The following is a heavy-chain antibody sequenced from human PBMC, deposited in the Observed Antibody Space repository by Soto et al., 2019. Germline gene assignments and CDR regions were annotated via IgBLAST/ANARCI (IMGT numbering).Heavy chain of an antibody. CDR1: GGSISSSSYY. J-gene: IGHJ4*02. Sequence: QLQLQESGPGLVKPSETLSLTCTVSGGSISSSSYYWGWIRQPPGKGLEWIGSIYYSGSTYYNPCLKSRLTISVDTSKNQLSLKVSSVTAADTAVYYCARHPGPTGVVAATPAAVDYWGQGTLVTVSS. CDR2: IYYSGST. V-gene: IGHV4-39*01. CDR3: ARHPGPTGVVAATPAAVDY. D-gene: IGHD2-15*01.